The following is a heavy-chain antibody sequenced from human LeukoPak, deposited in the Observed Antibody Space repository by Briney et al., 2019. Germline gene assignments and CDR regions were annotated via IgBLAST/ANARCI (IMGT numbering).Heavy chain of an antibody. Sequence: ASVTVSCKASGYTFSAYHIHWVRQAPGQGLEWMGWINPNSGGTNFAPKFHGRVSMTRDTSLNTAYMELSSLRSDDTAVYYCARGDKKENLSGPSGYFDPWGQGSLVTVSS. CDR3: ARGDKKENLSGPSGYFDP. V-gene: IGHV1-2*02. J-gene: IGHJ5*02. CDR2: INPNSGGT. D-gene: IGHD3-10*01. CDR1: GYTFSAYH.